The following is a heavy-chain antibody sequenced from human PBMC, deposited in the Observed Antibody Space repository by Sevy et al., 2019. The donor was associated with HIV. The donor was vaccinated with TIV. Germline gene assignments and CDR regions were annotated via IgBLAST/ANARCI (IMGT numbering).Heavy chain of an antibody. Sequence: GGSLRLSCAASGFTFSSYSMNWVRQAPGKGLEWVSHISSSSSTIYYADSVKGRFTISRDNAKNSLYLQMNSLRDEDTAVYYCASRGGNYYYYYMDVWGKGTTVTVSS. CDR3: ASRGGNYYYYYMDV. J-gene: IGHJ6*03. V-gene: IGHV3-48*02. CDR2: ISSSSSTI. CDR1: GFTFSSYS. D-gene: IGHD3-10*01.